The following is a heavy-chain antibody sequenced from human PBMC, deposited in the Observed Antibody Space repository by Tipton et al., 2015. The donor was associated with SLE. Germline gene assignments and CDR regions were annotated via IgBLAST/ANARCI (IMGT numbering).Heavy chain of an antibody. V-gene: IGHV4-61*08. CDR2: LSYSGST. CDR3: ASEGEHYDYIWGSYRRNWFDP. Sequence: LRLSCTVSGGSIRSDDYYWSWIRQSPEKGLEWIGYLSYSGSTNYNPSLESRVTISVDTSKNQFSLKLSSVTAADTAVYYCASEGEHYDYIWGSYRRNWFDPWGQGTLVTVSS. J-gene: IGHJ5*02. CDR1: GGSIRSDDYY. D-gene: IGHD3-16*02.